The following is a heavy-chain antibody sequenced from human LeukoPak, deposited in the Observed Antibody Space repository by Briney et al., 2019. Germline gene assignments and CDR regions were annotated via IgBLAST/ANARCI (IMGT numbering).Heavy chain of an antibody. D-gene: IGHD2-2*01. CDR1: GMSLYGYF. V-gene: IGHV4-34*01. CDR2: ISQSGST. J-gene: IGHJ3*01. CDR3: ARAYYSTSWYGV. Sequence: PSETLSLTCGVSGMSLYGYFWSWIRQPPGEGLEWIGEISQSGSTNYNPSLKCRVTILLDTSKNHFSVRLSSVTAADTAVYYCARAYYSTSWYGVWGQGTLVTVSS.